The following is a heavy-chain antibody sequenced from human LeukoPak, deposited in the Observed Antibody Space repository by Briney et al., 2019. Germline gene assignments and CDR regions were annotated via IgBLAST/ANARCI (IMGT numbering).Heavy chain of an antibody. V-gene: IGHV1-2*02. D-gene: IGHD1-1*01. CDR3: ARAVPHWDY. J-gene: IGHJ4*02. CDR1: GGTFSSYA. Sequence: ASVKVSCKASGGTFSSYAISWVRQAPGQGLEWMGGIIPNSGGTNYAQKFQGRVTMTRDASISTAYMELSRLRSDDTAVYYCARAVPHWDYWGQGTLVTVSS. CDR2: IIPNSGGT.